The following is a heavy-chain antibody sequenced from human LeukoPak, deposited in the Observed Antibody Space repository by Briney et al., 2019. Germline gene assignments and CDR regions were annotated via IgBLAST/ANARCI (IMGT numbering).Heavy chain of an antibody. V-gene: IGHV1-8*02. CDR2: MNPNSGNT. D-gene: IGHD5-12*01. CDR3: ARSFIHDHSGYAN. J-gene: IGHJ4*02. CDR1: GYTFIGYY. Sequence: ASVKVSCKTSGYTFIGYYMHWVRQATGQGLEWMGWMNPNSGNTGYAQKFQGRVTMTRNTSISTAYMELSSLRSEDTAVYYCARSFIHDHSGYANWGQGTLVTVSS.